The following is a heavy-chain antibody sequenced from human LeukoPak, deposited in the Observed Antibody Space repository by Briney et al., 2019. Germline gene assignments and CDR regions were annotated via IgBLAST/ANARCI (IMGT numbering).Heavy chain of an antibody. Sequence: SPSETLSLTCAGYGGSFSGYYWSWIRQPPGKGLEWIREINHSGSTNYNPSLKSRVTISVDTSKNQFSLKLSSVTAADTAVYYCARDRYSGYDLRGYDYWGQGTLVTVSS. D-gene: IGHD5-12*01. CDR3: ARDRYSGYDLRGYDY. J-gene: IGHJ4*02. V-gene: IGHV4-34*01. CDR2: INHSGST. CDR1: GGSFSGYY.